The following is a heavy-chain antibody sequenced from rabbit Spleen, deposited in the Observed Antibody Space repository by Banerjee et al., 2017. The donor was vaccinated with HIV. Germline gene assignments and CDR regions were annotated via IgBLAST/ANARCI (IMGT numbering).Heavy chain of an antibody. D-gene: IGHD4-2*01. CDR1: GIDFSSYYY. CDR3: ARDSAGREDFNL. J-gene: IGHJ4*01. Sequence: QSLEESGGGLVKPGGTLTLTCKASGIDFSSYYYMCWVRQAPGKGLELIACIYTSSGITYYASWAKGRFTISKTSSTVDLKMTSLTAADTATYFCARDSAGREDFNLWGPGTLVTVS. CDR2: IYTSSGIT. V-gene: IGHV1S43*01.